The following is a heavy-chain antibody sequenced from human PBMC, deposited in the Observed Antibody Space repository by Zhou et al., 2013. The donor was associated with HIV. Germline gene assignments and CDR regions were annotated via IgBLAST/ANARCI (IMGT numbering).Heavy chain of an antibody. J-gene: IGHJ5*02. CDR2: IYKGGST. D-gene: IGHD3-3*01. CDR1: GYTVSSND. Sequence: EVQLVETGGGLIQPGGSLRLSCAASGYTVSSNDMSWVRQAPGKGLEWVSVIYKGGSTQYADTVKGRFTISRDNSKNTLYLQMNSLRVEDTAFYYCAKDIGGVAEDDSWGQGTLVTVSS. CDR3: AKDIGGVAEDDS. V-gene: IGHV3-53*05.